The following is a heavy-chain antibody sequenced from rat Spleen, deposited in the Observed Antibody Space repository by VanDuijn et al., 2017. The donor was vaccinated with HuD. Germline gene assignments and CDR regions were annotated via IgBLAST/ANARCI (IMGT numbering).Heavy chain of an antibody. Sequence: EVQLVESGGGLVQPGRSLKLSCAASGFTFSDYYMAWVRQAPKKGLEWVASISTGGGNTYYRDSVKGRFTISRDIAKSTLYLQMDSLGSEDTATYYCARRHYGYTDYFDYWGQGVMVTVSS. CDR3: ARRHYGYTDYFDY. CDR1: GFTFSDYY. V-gene: IGHV5-25*01. D-gene: IGHD1-11*01. CDR2: ISTGGGNT. J-gene: IGHJ2*01.